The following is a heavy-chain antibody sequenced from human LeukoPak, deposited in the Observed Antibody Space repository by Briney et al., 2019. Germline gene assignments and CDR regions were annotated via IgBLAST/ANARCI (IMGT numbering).Heavy chain of an antibody. D-gene: IGHD4-23*01. CDR3: AREWGDYGGFPDY. V-gene: IGHV3-48*03. CDR1: GFTFSSYE. CDR2: ISSSGSTI. J-gene: IGHJ4*02. Sequence: GGSLRLSCAASGFTFSSYEMNWVRQAPGKGLEWVSYISSSGSTIYYADSVKGRFTISRDNAKNLLYLQMNSLRSEDTAVYYCAREWGDYGGFPDYWGQGTLVTVSS.